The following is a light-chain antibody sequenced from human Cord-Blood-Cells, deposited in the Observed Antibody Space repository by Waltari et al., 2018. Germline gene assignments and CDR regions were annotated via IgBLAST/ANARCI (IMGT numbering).Light chain of an antibody. CDR3: QQYNNWPPYT. Sequence: LVMTQSPATLSVYPGERATFSCRASQSVSSNLAWYQQKPGEAPRLLIYGTSTRATDIPARFSGSGSGTEFTLTISSLQSEDFAVYYCQQYNNWPPYTFGQGTKLEIK. V-gene: IGKV3D-15*01. CDR2: GTS. CDR1: QSVSSN. J-gene: IGKJ2*01.